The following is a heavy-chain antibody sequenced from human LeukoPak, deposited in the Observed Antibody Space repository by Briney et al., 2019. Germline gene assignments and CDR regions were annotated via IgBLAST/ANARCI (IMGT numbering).Heavy chain of an antibody. D-gene: IGHD3-10*01. J-gene: IGHJ6*02. CDR2: IYYSGST. CDR3: ARARSDYYGSGRDYYYGMDV. V-gene: IGHV4-59*01. CDR1: GGSISSYY. Sequence: SETLSLTCTDSGGSISSYYWSWIRQPPGKGLEWIGYIYYSGSTNYNPSLKSRVTISVDTSKNQFSLKLSSVTAADTAVYYCARARSDYYGSGRDYYYGMDVWGQGTTDTVSS.